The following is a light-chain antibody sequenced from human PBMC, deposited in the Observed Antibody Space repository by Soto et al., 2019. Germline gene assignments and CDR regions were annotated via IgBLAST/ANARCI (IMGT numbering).Light chain of an antibody. CDR1: QSVNSN. CDR3: QKYNSWPPLT. J-gene: IGKJ4*01. V-gene: IGKV3-15*01. CDR2: DAS. Sequence: EIVMTQSPASLSVSPGERATLSCRASQSVNSNLAWYQQKPGQAPRLLISDASTRATGVPARFSGSGSGTEFTLTISRLQSEDFAVYYCQKYNSWPPLTFGRGTKVDIK.